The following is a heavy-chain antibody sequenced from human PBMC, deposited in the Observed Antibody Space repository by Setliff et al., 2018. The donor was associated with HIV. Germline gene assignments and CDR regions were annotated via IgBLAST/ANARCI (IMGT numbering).Heavy chain of an antibody. J-gene: IGHJ4*02. D-gene: IGHD3-16*02. CDR2: VSQSGST. CDR1: GVSINRTDHY. Sequence: SETLSLTCSVSGVSINRTDHYWGWIRQSPGKSLEWIGSVSQSGSTIYNPSLKSRVTISIDTSKNQFSLNLTSVTAADTAIYYCARGLDVWGTYRYRNYFDYWGQGTLVTVSS. CDR3: ARGLDVWGTYRYRNYFDY. V-gene: IGHV4-39*07.